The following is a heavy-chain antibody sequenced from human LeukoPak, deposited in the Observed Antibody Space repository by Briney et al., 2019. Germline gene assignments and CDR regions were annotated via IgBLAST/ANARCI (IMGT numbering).Heavy chain of an antibody. V-gene: IGHV3-48*03. D-gene: IGHD3-3*01. Sequence: GALRLSCAASGFTFSSYEMNWVRQAPGKGLEWVSYISSSGSTIYYADSVKGRFTISRDNAKNSLYLQMNSLRAEDTAVYYCAKCRAGDDFWSPFYYDYMDVWGKGTTVTASS. CDR1: GFTFSSYE. CDR2: ISSSGSTI. J-gene: IGHJ6*03. CDR3: AKCRAGDDFWSPFYYDYMDV.